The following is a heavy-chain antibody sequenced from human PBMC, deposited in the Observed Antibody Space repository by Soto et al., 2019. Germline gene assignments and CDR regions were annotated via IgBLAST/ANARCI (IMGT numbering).Heavy chain of an antibody. J-gene: IGHJ4*02. CDR1: GGSISSGGYY. CDR3: ARSGYSGYDYNY. D-gene: IGHD5-12*01. Sequence: QVQLQESGPGLVKPSQTLSLTCTVSGGSISSGGYYWSWIRQHPGKGLEWIGYIYYSGSTYYNPALKSRVTLSVDTSKNQFSLKLSSVTAAATAVYYCARSGYSGYDYNYWGQGTLVTVSS. V-gene: IGHV4-31*03. CDR2: IYYSGST.